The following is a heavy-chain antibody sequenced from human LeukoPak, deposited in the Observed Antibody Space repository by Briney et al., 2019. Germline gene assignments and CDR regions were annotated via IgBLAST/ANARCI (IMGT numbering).Heavy chain of an antibody. D-gene: IGHD1-26*01. CDR2: INWNGGST. J-gene: IGHJ4*02. CDR3: ARDRSIVGATTDDY. CDR1: GFTFDDYG. V-gene: IGHV3-20*04. Sequence: GGSLRLSCAASGFTFDDYGMSWVRQAPGNGLEWVSGINWNGGSTGYADSVKGRFTISRDNAKNSLYLQMNSLRAEDTALYYCARDRSIVGATTDDYWGQGTLVTVSS.